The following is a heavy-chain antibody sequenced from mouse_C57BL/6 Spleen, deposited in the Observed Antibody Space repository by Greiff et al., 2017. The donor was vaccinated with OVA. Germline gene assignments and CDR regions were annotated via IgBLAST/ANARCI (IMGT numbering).Heavy chain of an antibody. CDR3: ARREGNSYYAMDY. CDR2: IYPRSGNT. D-gene: IGHD2-1*01. CDR1: GYTFTSYG. Sequence: VQLQESGAELARPGASVKLSCKASGYTFTSYGISWVKQRTGQGLEWIGEIYPRSGNTYYNEKFKGKATLTADKSSSTAYMELRSLTSEDSAVYFCARREGNSYYAMDYWGQGTSVTVSS. V-gene: IGHV1-81*01. J-gene: IGHJ4*01.